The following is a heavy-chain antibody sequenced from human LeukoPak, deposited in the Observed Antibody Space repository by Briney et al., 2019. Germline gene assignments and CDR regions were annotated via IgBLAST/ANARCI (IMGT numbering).Heavy chain of an antibody. CDR3: ARAFLGAGDPYYFDY. CDR1: GGTFSNYA. D-gene: IGHD1-26*01. Sequence: SVKVSWKASGGTFSNYAISWVRQAPGQGLEWMGRIIPIFGTANYAQKFQGRVTITADESTSTAYMDLSSLRSEDTAVYYCARAFLGAGDPYYFDYWGQGTLVTVSS. V-gene: IGHV1-69*13. J-gene: IGHJ4*02. CDR2: IIPIFGTA.